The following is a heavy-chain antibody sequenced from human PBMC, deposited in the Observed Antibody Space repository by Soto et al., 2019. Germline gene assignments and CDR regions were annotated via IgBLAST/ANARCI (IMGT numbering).Heavy chain of an antibody. CDR2: IIPIFGTA. V-gene: IGHV1-69*13. CDR1: GGTFSSYA. Sequence: ASVKVSCKASGGTFSSYAISWVRQAPGQGLEWMGGIIPIFGTANYAQKFQGRVTITADESTSTAYMELSSLRSEDTAVYYCARDLPPIAAAGYNWFDPWGQGTLVTVSS. D-gene: IGHD6-13*01. J-gene: IGHJ5*02. CDR3: ARDLPPIAAAGYNWFDP.